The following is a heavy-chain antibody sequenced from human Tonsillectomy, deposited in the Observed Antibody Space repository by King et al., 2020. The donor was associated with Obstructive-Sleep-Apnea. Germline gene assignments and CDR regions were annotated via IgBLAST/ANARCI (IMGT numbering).Heavy chain of an antibody. Sequence: VQLVESGGGLVQPGGSLRLSCAASGFTFSSYAMSWVRQAPGKGLDWVSAIRGSGGITYYADSVKGRFTIARDNSKNTLYLQMNSLRAEDTAVYYCAKDPVAAAGTGYRYYYGMDVWGQGTTVTVSS. J-gene: IGHJ6*02. CDR3: AKDPVAAAGTGYRYYYGMDV. CDR1: GFTFSSYA. CDR2: IRGSGGIT. V-gene: IGHV3-23*04. D-gene: IGHD6-13*01.